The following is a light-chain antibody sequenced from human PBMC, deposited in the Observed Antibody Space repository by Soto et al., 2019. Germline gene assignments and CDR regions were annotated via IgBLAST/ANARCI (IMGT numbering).Light chain of an antibody. V-gene: IGLV2-8*01. J-gene: IGLJ1*01. CDR3: ISHVGHSNV. CDR1: SSDVGGSDY. Sequence: ALTQPPSASGSPGQSVTISCTGTSSDVGGSDYVSWYQHHPGKAPKLMIYDVSKRPSGVPDRFSGSKSGNMASLTVSGLQADDEADYYCISHVGHSNVFGTGTKVTVL. CDR2: DVS.